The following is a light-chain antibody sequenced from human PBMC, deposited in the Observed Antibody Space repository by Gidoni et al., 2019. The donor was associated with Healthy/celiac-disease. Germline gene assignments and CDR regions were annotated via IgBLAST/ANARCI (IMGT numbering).Light chain of an antibody. CDR2: RNN. V-gene: IGLV1-47*01. J-gene: IGLJ3*02. CDR1: SSNIGSNY. CDR3: AAWDDSLSGWV. Sequence: QPVLTQLPSASGPPGHGVTIPCSGSSSNIGSNYVYWYQQLAGTAPKLLIYRNNQRPSGVPDRFSGSKSGTSASLAISGLRSEDEADYYCAAWDDSLSGWVFGGGTKLTVL.